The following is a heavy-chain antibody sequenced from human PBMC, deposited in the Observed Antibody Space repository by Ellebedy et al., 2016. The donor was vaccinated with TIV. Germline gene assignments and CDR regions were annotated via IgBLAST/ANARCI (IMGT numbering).Heavy chain of an antibody. CDR1: GGTFSSYA. J-gene: IGHJ4*02. CDR2: IIPIFGTA. Sequence: SVKVSXXASGGTFSSYAISWVRQAPGQGLEWMGGIIPIFGTANYAQKFQGRVTITADESTSTAYMELSSLRSEDTAVYYCARDLDYGAKLDYWGQGTLVTVSS. V-gene: IGHV1-69*13. D-gene: IGHD4-17*01. CDR3: ARDLDYGAKLDY.